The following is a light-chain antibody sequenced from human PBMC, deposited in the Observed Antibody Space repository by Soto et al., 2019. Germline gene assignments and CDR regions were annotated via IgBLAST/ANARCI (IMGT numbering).Light chain of an antibody. J-gene: IGKJ1*01. Sequence: EIVLRQSPTTLSLSPGDRATLSCRASQSVSSSLAWYQQKPGQAPRLLIYGASTRATGIPARFSGSGSGTEFTLTISSLQSEDFAVYYCQQYNNWPRTFGQGTKVDIK. V-gene: IGKV3-15*01. CDR2: GAS. CDR1: QSVSSS. CDR3: QQYNNWPRT.